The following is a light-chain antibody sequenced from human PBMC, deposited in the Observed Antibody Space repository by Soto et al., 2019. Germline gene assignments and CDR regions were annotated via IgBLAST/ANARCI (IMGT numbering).Light chain of an antibody. CDR2: GAS. CDR3: QQYGTSFWT. J-gene: IGKJ1*01. Sequence: DIVLTQSPGTLSLSPGERATLSCRTSQSVSSNYLAWYQQKPGQAPRLLIYGASTRATGIPDRFSGSGSGADFTLTISRLEPEDFAVYYCQQYGTSFWTFGQGTEVEIK. V-gene: IGKV3-20*01. CDR1: QSVSSNY.